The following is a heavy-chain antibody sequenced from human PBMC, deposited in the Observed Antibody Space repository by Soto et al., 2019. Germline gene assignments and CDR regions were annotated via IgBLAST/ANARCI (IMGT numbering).Heavy chain of an antibody. V-gene: IGHV1-69*12. CDR1: GGTFSSYA. CDR3: AKVNGSGYRGYYGMDV. Sequence: QVQLVQSGAEVKKPGSSVKVSCKASGGTFSSYAISWVRQAPGQGLEWMGGIIPIFGTANYAQKFQGRVTITADESTSTAYMELSSLRSEDTAVYYGAKVNGSGYRGYYGMDVWGQGTTVTVSS. D-gene: IGHD3-10*01. CDR2: IIPIFGTA. J-gene: IGHJ6*02.